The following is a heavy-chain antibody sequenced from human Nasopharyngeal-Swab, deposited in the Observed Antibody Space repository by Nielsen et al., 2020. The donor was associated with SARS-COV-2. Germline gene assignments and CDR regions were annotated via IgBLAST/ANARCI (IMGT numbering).Heavy chain of an antibody. CDR2: VYPGNSEV. Sequence: GGSLRLSCMASGYSFVSHWIGWVRQKPGKGLEWMGMVYPGNSEVAYSPSFQGPVTISADKSINTAYLQWRSLKASDTALYFCARRAARDGFNYEVDPWGQGTLVTVSS. CDR1: GYSFVSHW. J-gene: IGHJ5*02. D-gene: IGHD5-24*01. CDR3: ARRAARDGFNYEVDP. V-gene: IGHV5-51*01.